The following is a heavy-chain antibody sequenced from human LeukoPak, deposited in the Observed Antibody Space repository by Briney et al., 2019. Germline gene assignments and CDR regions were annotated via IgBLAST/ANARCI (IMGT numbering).Heavy chain of an antibody. D-gene: IGHD1-26*01. J-gene: IGHJ5*02. CDR2: INSNSSGT. Sequence: ASVKVSCKASGYSFTGYYIHWVRQAPGQGLEWMGWINSNSSGTNYAQKFQGRVTMTRDTSISTAYMELSRLRSDDTAVYYCATATLVGATSSPWGQGTLVTVSS. CDR1: GYSFTGYY. CDR3: ATATLVGATSSP. V-gene: IGHV1-2*02.